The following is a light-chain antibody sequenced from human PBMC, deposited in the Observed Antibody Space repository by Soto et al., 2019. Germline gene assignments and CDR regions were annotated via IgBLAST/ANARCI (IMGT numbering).Light chain of an antibody. V-gene: IGKV3-15*01. CDR2: GAS. Sequence: EIVMTQSPATLSVSPGERATLSCRASQSVRGNLAWYQQRPGQAPRLLIYGASSRATGIPARFSGSGSGTEFTLSISRLEPEDSAVYYCQQYGYSFWTFGQGTKVDIK. CDR1: QSVRGN. CDR3: QQYGYSFWT. J-gene: IGKJ1*01.